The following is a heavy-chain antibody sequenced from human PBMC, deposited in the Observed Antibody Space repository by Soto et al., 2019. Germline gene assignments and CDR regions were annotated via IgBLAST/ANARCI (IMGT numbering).Heavy chain of an antibody. CDR1: GGTFSSYA. V-gene: IGHV1-69*13. J-gene: IGHJ6*02. CDR2: IIPIFGTA. Sequence: GASVKVSCKASGGTFSSYAISWVRQAPGQGLEWMGGIIPIFGTANYAQKFQGRVTITADESTSTAYMELSSLRSEDTAVYYCARTLYCSSTSGYSSHQYYYYGMDVWGQGTTVTFSS. CDR3: ARTLYCSSTSGYSSHQYYYYGMDV. D-gene: IGHD2-2*02.